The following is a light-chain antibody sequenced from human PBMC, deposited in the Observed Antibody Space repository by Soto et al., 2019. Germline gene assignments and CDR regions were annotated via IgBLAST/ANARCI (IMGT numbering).Light chain of an antibody. J-gene: IGLJ2*01. V-gene: IGLV2-14*01. CDR3: CSSTSSSSPEV. CDR1: SSDVGGYNY. CDR2: DVS. Sequence: QSALTQPASVSGSPGQSITISCTGTSSDVGGYNYVSWYQQHPGKAPKLMIYDVSNRPSGVSNRFSGSKSGNTASLTISGGQQDDEADYYCCSSTSSSSPEVFGGGTKLTVL.